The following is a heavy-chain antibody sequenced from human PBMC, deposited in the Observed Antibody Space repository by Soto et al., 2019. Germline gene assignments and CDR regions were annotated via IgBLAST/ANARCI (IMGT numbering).Heavy chain of an antibody. V-gene: IGHV4-34*09. Sequence: TLSLTCAVYGGSFSGYYWTWIHQPPGTGLEWIGEINHSGSTNYNPSLKTRLTISLDTSKNQFSLKLSSVTAADTAVYYCARVPPLDAFHILGQGTMVTVSS. J-gene: IGHJ3*02. CDR2: INHSGST. CDR3: ARVPPLDAFHI. CDR1: GGSFSGYY.